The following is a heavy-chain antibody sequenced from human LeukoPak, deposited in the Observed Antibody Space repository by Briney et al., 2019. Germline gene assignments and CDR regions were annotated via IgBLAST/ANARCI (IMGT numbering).Heavy chain of an antibody. CDR1: GLTFSSYA. J-gene: IGHJ4*02. D-gene: IGHD3-10*01. Sequence: GGSLRLSCAASGLTFSSYAMSWVRQAPGKGLVWVSAISGTGIYIYHADSVKGRFTISRDNSKNTLYLQINSLRVEDTAIYYCAKDTVRGDFDYWGQGTLVTVSS. CDR2: ISGTGIYI. V-gene: IGHV3-23*01. CDR3: AKDTVRGDFDY.